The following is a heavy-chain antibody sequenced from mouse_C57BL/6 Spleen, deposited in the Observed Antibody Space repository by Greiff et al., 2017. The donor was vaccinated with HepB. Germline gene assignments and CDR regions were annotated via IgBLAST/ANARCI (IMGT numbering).Heavy chain of an antibody. CDR1: GYAFSSSW. CDR2: IYPGDGDT. J-gene: IGHJ2*01. CDR3: ARSELGRGYFDY. Sequence: LQESGPELVKPGASVKISCKASGYAFSSSWMNWVKQRPGKGLEWIGRIYPGDGDTNYNGKFKGKATLTADKSSSTAYMQLSSLTSEDSAVYFCARSELGRGYFDYWGQGTTLTVSS. D-gene: IGHD4-1*01. V-gene: IGHV1-82*01.